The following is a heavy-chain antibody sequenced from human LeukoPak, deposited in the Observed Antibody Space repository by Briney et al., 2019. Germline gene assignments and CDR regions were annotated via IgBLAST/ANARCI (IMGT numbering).Heavy chain of an antibody. CDR3: ARTTTVRGTYYMDV. CDR2: IYYSGST. D-gene: IGHD3-10*01. V-gene: IGHV4-59*01. CDR1: GGSISSYY. J-gene: IGHJ6*03. Sequence: PSETLSLTSTVSGGSISSYYWSWIRQPPGKGLEWIGYIYYSGSTNYNPSLKSRVTISVDTSKNRFSLKLRSVTAADTAVYYCARTTTVRGTYYMDVWGKGTTVTVSS.